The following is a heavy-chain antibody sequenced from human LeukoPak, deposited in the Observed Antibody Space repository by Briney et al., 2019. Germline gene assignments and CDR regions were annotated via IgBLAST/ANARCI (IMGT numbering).Heavy chain of an antibody. Sequence: PGGSLRLSCAVSGFTFSSYSMNWVRQAPGKGLECVSYISSTSITIYYADSVKGRFSISRDNAKNSLYLQMNILRAEDTAVYYCATSLGGYSSGWYYFDYWGQGILVTVSS. CDR3: ATSLGGYSSGWYYFDY. D-gene: IGHD6-13*01. CDR1: GFTFSSYS. V-gene: IGHV3-48*01. J-gene: IGHJ4*02. CDR2: ISSTSITI.